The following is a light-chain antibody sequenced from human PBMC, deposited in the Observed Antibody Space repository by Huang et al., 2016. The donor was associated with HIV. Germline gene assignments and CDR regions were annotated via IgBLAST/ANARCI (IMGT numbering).Light chain of an antibody. CDR1: QSVNSK. V-gene: IGKV3-15*01. CDR3: QQYSKWPPNT. CDR2: GAS. J-gene: IGKJ2*01. Sequence: EIVMTQPPATLSLSPGERATLSCRASQSVNSKLAWYQQKPGQAPRLLIYGASTRGTGVPGRFSGSRSGTEFTLTISSLQSEDFAVYYCQQYSKWPPNTFGQGTKLESK.